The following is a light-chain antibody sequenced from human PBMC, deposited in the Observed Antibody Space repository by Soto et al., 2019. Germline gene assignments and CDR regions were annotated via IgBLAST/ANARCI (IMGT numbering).Light chain of an antibody. CDR3: QQYNNWPYT. Sequence: EIVMTQSPAALAVSPGERVALPCRASQSVSKNFAWYQQKSGQAPRLLIYGASSRATGTPARFSGSGSVTEFTLTISSLQAEDFAVYYCQQYNNWPYTFGLGTKLDMK. CDR2: GAS. J-gene: IGKJ2*01. CDR1: QSVSKN. V-gene: IGKV3-15*01.